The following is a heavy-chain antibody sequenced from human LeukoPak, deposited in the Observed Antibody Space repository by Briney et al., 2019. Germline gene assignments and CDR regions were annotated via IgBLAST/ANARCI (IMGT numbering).Heavy chain of an antibody. CDR2: ISSSSSTI. D-gene: IGHD6-13*01. CDR1: GFTFRTYA. J-gene: IGHJ6*02. V-gene: IGHV3-48*04. CDR3: ARDGEPYSSSPSYYYYGMDV. Sequence: SGGSLRLSCAASGFTFRTYAMNWVRQAPGKGLEWVSYISSSSSTIYYADSVKGRFTISRDNAKNSLYLQMNSLRAEDTAVYYCARDGEPYSSSPSYYYYGMDVWGQGTTVTVSS.